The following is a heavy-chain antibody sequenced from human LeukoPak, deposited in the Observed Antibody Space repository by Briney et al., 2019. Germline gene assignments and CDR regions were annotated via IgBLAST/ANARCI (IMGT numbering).Heavy chain of an antibody. CDR1: GGSISSSSYY. Sequence: SETLSLTCTVSGGSISSSSYYWGWIRQPPGKGLEWIGSIYYSGSTYYNPSLKSRVTISVDTSKNQFSLKLSSVTAADTAVYYCARRPRARSGWFDPWGQGTLVTVSS. V-gene: IGHV4-39*01. CDR2: IYYSGST. D-gene: IGHD3-10*01. J-gene: IGHJ5*02. CDR3: ARRPRARSGWFDP.